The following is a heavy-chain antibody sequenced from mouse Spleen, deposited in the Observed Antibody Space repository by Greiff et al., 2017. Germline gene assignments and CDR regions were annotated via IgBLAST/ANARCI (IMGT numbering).Heavy chain of an antibody. CDR3: ARSGYYGSSLGY. J-gene: IGHJ2*01. CDR1: GYTFTSYT. Sequence: VQLQESAAELARPGASVKMSCKASGYTFTSYTMHWVKQRPGQGLEWIGYINPSSGYTEYNQKFKDKTTLTADKSSSTAYMQLSSLTSEDSAVYYCARSGYYGSSLGYWGQGTTLTVSS. D-gene: IGHD1-1*01. CDR2: INPSSGYT. V-gene: IGHV1-4*02.